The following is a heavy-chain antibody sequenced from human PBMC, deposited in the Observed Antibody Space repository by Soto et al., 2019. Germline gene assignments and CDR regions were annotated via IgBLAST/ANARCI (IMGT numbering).Heavy chain of an antibody. J-gene: IGHJ6*02. CDR3: ARDRGSGYDWWGAVSGIQYYYYGMDV. Sequence: PGGSLRLSCAASGFTFSIYGMHWVRQAPGKGLEWVAVIWYDGSNKYYADSVKGRFTISRDNSKNTLYLQMNSLRAEDTAVYYCARDRGSGYDWWGAVSGIQYYYYGMDVWGQGTTVTVSS. CDR1: GFTFSIYG. D-gene: IGHD5-12*01. CDR2: IWYDGSNK. V-gene: IGHV3-33*01.